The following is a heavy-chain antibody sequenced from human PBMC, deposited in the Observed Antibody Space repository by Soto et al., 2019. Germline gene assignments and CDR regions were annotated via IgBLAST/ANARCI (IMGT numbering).Heavy chain of an antibody. CDR1: GFTFSSYS. Sequence: EVQLVESGGGLVKPGGSLRLSCAASGFTFSSYSMNWVRQAPGKGLEWVSSISSSSSYIYYADSVKGRFTISRDNAKNSLYLQMNSLRAEDTAVYYCARERANDYYYYGMDVWGHGTTVTVSS. J-gene: IGHJ6*02. V-gene: IGHV3-21*01. CDR3: ARERANDYYYYGMDV. CDR2: ISSSSSYI.